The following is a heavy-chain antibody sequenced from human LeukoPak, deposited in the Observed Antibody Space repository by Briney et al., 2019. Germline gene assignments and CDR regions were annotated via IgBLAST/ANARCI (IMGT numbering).Heavy chain of an antibody. J-gene: IGHJ6*03. D-gene: IGHD1-26*01. CDR3: ARAGLSGALYYMDV. V-gene: IGHV3-48*03. Sequence: PGGSLRLSCAASGFTFSSYEMNWVRQAPGKGLEWVSYISSSGSTIYYADSVKGRFTISRDNAKNSLYLQMNSLRAEDTAVYYCARAGLSGALYYMDVWGKGTTVTVSS. CDR2: ISSSGSTI. CDR1: GFTFSSYE.